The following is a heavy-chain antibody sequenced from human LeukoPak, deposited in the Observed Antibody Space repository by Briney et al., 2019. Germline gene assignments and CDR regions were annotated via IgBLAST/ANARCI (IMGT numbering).Heavy chain of an antibody. V-gene: IGHV4-61*02. CDR3: ARGWTK. Sequence: SQTLSLTSTVSGGSISSGSYYWSWIRQPAGKGLEWIGRIYTSGSTNYNPSLKSRVTISVDTSKNQFSLKLSSVTAADTAVYYCARGWTKWGQGTPVTVSS. CDR1: GGSISSGSYY. CDR2: IYTSGST. D-gene: IGHD3/OR15-3a*01. J-gene: IGHJ4*02.